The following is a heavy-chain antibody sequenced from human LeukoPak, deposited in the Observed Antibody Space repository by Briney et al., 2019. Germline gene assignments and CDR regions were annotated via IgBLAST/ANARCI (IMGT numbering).Heavy chain of an antibody. J-gene: IGHJ3*02. CDR3: ARDNSKLYLLGDAFDI. D-gene: IGHD1-20*01. V-gene: IGHV3-7*01. CDR1: GFAFKSAW. Sequence: GGSLRLSCAASGFAFKSAWMTWIRQAPGKGLEWVANIKEDGSAKNYIDSVKGRFTISRDNTKNSLYLQLSSLRAEDTAVYYCARDNSKLYLLGDAFDIWGQGTMVTVSS. CDR2: IKEDGSAK.